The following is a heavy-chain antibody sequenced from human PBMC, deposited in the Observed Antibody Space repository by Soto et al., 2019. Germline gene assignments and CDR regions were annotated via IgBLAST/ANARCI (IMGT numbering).Heavy chain of an antibody. V-gene: IGHV4-39*01. CDR2: IYYSGST. CDR1: GGSISSSSYY. CDR3: ASLVRGGHYGMDV. J-gene: IGHJ6*02. D-gene: IGHD3-10*01. Sequence: SETLSLTCTVSGGSISSSSYYWGWIRQPPGKGLEWIGSIYYSGSTYYNPSLKSRVSISVDTSKNQFSLKLSSVTAADTAVYYCASLVRGGHYGMDVWGQGTTVTVSS.